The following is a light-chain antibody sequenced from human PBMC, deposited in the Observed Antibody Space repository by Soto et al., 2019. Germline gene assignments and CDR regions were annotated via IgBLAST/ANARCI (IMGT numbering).Light chain of an antibody. CDR2: GAS. CDR1: QSVRNSY. CDR3: PQYGSSPYT. Sequence: EILLTQSPGTLSLSPGERATLSCRASQSVRNSYLAWYQQKPGQAPRLLIYGASGRATGIPDRFSGSGSGTDFTLTISRLEPEDFAVYYCPQYGSSPYTFGQGTKLEI. V-gene: IGKV3-20*01. J-gene: IGKJ2*01.